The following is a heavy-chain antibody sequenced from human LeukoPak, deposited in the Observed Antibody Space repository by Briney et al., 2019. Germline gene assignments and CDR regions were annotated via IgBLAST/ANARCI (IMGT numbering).Heavy chain of an antibody. CDR1: GYTFTSYA. D-gene: IGHD6-19*01. J-gene: IGHJ6*03. CDR2: MNPNSGNT. CDR3: ARRSSGWYHYYYYMDV. Sequence: ASVKVSCKASGYTFTSYAMNWVRQAPGQGLEWMGWMNPNSGNTGYAQKFQGRVTMTRNTSISTAYMELSSLRSEDTAVYYCARRSSGWYHYYYYMDVWGKGTTVTISS. V-gene: IGHV1-8*02.